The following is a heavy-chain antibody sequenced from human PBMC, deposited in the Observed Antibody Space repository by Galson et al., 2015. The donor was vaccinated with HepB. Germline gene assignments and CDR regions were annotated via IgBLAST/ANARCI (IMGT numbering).Heavy chain of an antibody. CDR1: GFTFNTYS. CDR3: ARERSYFNDY. V-gene: IGHV3-48*02. D-gene: IGHD1-26*01. J-gene: IGHJ4*02. Sequence: SLRLSCAASGFTFNTYSMNWVRQAPGKGLEWVSYISSSGSGIYYADSVKGRFTISRDNAENSLYVQMNSLRDEDTAVYYCARERSYFNDYWGRGTLVTVSS. CDR2: ISSSGSGI.